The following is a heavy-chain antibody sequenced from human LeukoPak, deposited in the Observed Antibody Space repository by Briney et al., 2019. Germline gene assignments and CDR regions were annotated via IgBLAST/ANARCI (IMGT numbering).Heavy chain of an antibody. Sequence: ASVKVSCKPSGYTFTGYYLHWGRQAPGQGLEWMGWINPNIGATIYAEKFQGRVTMTKDTSIDTAYMEMRSLRSDDTAVYYCARDRVGSGWPRPWYFEFWGQGTLITVSS. J-gene: IGHJ4*02. CDR3: ARDRVGSGWPRPWYFEF. V-gene: IGHV1-2*02. CDR2: INPNIGAT. D-gene: IGHD6-19*01. CDR1: GYTFTGYY.